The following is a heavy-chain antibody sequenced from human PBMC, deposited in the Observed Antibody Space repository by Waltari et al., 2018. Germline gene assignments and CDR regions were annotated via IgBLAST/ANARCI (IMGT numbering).Heavy chain of an antibody. D-gene: IGHD2-21*01. CDR1: GESFLGYF. V-gene: IGHV4-34*01. Sequence: QVQLHQWGAGRLKPSETLSLTCAGSGESFLGYFWSWVRQSPGQGLEWLGSIHYSGSTNYNPTLESRLSLSVDTTKKQFSLKLTSVTAADAALYFCARYGEVPASYFFDHWGQGTLVTVSS. J-gene: IGHJ4*01. CDR2: IHYSGST. CDR3: ARYGEVPASYFFDH.